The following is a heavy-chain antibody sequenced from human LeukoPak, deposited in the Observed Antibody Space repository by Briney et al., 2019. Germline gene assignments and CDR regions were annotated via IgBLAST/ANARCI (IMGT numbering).Heavy chain of an antibody. V-gene: IGHV3-30*18. CDR1: GSTFSSYG. Sequence: GGSLRLSCAASGSTFSSYGMHWVRQAPGKGLEWVAVISYDGSNKYYADSVKGRFTISRDNSKNTLYLQMNSLRAEDTAVYYCAKGIAAAGTGGWFDPWGQGTLVTVSS. CDR2: ISYDGSNK. J-gene: IGHJ5*02. D-gene: IGHD6-13*01. CDR3: AKGIAAAGTGGWFDP.